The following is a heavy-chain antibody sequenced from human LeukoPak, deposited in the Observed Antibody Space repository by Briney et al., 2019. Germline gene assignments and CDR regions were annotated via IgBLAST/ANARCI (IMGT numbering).Heavy chain of an antibody. V-gene: IGHV3-74*01. J-gene: IGHJ4*02. Sequence: PGGSLRLSCAASGFTLNGYWMHWVRQAPGKGLVWVSRINSDGSRTNYADSVKGRFTISRDNSKNTLYLQMNSLRAEDTAVYYCAKGAPHYGYFDYWGQGTLVTVSS. CDR3: AKGAPHYGYFDY. CDR2: INSDGSRT. CDR1: GFTLNGYW. D-gene: IGHD3-16*01.